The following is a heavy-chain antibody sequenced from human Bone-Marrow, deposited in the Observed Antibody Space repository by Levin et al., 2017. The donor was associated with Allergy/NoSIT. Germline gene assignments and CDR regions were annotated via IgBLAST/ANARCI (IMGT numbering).Heavy chain of an antibody. J-gene: IGHJ4*02. V-gene: IGHV3-7*01. CDR3: ARDPLAPFDY. CDR2: IKQDGSEK. Sequence: SCAASGFTFSNYWMGWVRQAPGKGLEWVANIKQDGSEKHYVDSVKGRFTIFRDNTKNSLYLQMDSLRAEDTAVYYCARDPLAPFDYWGQGTLVTVYS. CDR1: GFTFSNYW.